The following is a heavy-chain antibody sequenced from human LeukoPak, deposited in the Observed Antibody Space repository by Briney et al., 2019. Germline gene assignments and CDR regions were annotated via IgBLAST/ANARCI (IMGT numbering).Heavy chain of an antibody. V-gene: IGHV1-24*01. CDR1: GYTLTELS. Sequence: ASVKVSCKVSGYTLTELSMHWVRQAPGKGLEWMGGFDPEDGETIYAQKFQGRVTMTEDTSTDTAYMELSGLRSEDTALYYCAKAPAQWLVGEYFQHWGQGTLVTVSS. J-gene: IGHJ1*01. CDR3: AKAPAQWLVGEYFQH. CDR2: FDPEDGET. D-gene: IGHD6-19*01.